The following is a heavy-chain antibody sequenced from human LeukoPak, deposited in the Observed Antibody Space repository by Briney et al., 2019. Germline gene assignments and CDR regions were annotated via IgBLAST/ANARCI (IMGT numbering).Heavy chain of an antibody. V-gene: IGHV3-53*01. CDR1: GFTVSSNY. CDR2: IYSGGST. D-gene: IGHD2-8*02. CDR3: ARVLSGHGGYYYYYMDV. Sequence: GSLRLSCAASGFTVSSNYMSWVRQAPGKGLEWVSVIYSGGSTYYADSVKGRFTISRDNSKNTLYLQMNSLRAEDTAVYYCARVLSGHGGYYYYYMDVWGKGTTVTVSS. J-gene: IGHJ6*03.